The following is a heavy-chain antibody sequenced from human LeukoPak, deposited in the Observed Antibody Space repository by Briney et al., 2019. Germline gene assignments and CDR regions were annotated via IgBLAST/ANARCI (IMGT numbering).Heavy chain of an antibody. CDR1: GFIFSSYE. J-gene: IGHJ4*02. V-gene: IGHV3-21*01. CDR2: ISSSSSYI. Sequence: GGSLRLSCAASGFIFSSYEMSWVRQAPGKGLEWVSSISSSSSYIYYADSVKGRFIISRDNAKNSLYLQMNSLRAEDTAVYYCARDAGMVRGIILYYFDYWGQGTLVTVSS. CDR3: ARDAGMVRGIILYYFDY. D-gene: IGHD3-10*01.